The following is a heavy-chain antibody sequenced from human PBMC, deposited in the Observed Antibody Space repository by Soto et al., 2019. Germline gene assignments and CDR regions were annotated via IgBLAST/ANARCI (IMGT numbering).Heavy chain of an antibody. V-gene: IGHV3-11*06. CDR2: INPTSGHI. D-gene: IGHD4-4*01. J-gene: IGHJ4*02. Sequence: QVQMVESGGGLVKPGGPLRLSCAASGFIFSHYYMGWIRQAPGKGREWVSYINPTSGHINYADSGKGRFTISRDNARNSLYLQKNRLPADDTAMYYCARLPYSAYNRHFDYWGEATLVTVSS. CDR1: GFIFSHYY. CDR3: ARLPYSAYNRHFDY.